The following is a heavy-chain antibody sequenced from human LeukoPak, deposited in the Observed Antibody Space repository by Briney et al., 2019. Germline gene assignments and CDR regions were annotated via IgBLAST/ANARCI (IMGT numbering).Heavy chain of an antibody. CDR3: VRAGDGLNDAFDI. J-gene: IGHJ3*02. D-gene: IGHD5-24*01. CDR1: GYTFTGYY. CDR2: INPNSGGT. Sequence: ASVKVSCKASGYTFTGYYMNWVRQAPGQGLERMGRINPNSGGTNYAQKFQGRVTMTRDTSISTAYMELSRLRSDDTAVYYCVRAGDGLNDAFDIWGRGTMVTVSS. V-gene: IGHV1-2*06.